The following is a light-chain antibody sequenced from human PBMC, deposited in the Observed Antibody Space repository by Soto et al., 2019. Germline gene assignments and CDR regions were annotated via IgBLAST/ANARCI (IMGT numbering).Light chain of an antibody. CDR3: APWADSLNDNV. CDR2: NNY. J-gene: IGLJ6*01. V-gene: IGLV1-44*01. Sequence: QSVLTQPPSASGTPGQRVSVSCSGSSCNIGTNTVNWYQHLPGTAPKLLIHNNYQRPSGVPVRFSGSKSGTSASLAFSGLQSEDEAGYSCAPWADSLNDNVFASGTRLTVL. CDR1: SCNIGTNT.